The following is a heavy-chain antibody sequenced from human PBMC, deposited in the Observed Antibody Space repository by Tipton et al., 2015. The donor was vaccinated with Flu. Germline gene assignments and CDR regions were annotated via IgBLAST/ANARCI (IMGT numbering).Heavy chain of an antibody. CDR3: ARRGYYYYGMDV. D-gene: IGHD3-10*01. J-gene: IGHJ6*02. V-gene: IGHV4-34*01. CDR1: GGSFSGYY. Sequence: TLSLTCAVYGGSFSGYYWSWIRQPPGKGLEWFGEINHSGSTNYNPSLKSRVTISVDTSKNQFSLKLSSVTAADTAVYYCARRGYYYYGMDVWGQGTTVTVSS. CDR2: INHSGST.